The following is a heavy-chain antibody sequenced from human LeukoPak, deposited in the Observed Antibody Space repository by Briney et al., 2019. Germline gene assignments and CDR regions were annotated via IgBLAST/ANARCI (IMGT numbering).Heavy chain of an antibody. CDR3: AKGGTLGYCSSTSCQFDY. J-gene: IGHJ4*02. V-gene: IGHV3-30*04. CDR1: GFTFISYA. D-gene: IGHD2-2*01. CDR2: ISYDGSNK. Sequence: GSLRLSCAASGFTFISYAMHWVRQAPGKGLEWVAVISYDGSNKYYADSVKGRFTISRDNSKNTLYLQMNSLRAEDTAVYYCAKGGTLGYCSSTSCQFDYWGQGTLVTVSS.